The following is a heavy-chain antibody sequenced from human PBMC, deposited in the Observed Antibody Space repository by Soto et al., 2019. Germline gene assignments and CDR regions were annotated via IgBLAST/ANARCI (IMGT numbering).Heavy chain of an antibody. CDR2: INHSGST. CDR3: ARGNLEYSSSSYRFDY. V-gene: IGHV4-34*01. J-gene: IGHJ4*02. CDR1: GGSFSGYY. D-gene: IGHD6-6*01. Sequence: SETLSLTCAVYGGSFSGYYWSWIRQPPGKGLEWIGEINHSGSTNYNPSLKSRVTISVDTSKNQFSLKLSSVTAADTAVYYCARGNLEYSSSSYRFDYWGQGTLVTVSS.